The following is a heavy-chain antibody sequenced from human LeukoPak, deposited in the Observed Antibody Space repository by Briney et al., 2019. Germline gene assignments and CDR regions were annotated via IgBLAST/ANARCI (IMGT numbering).Heavy chain of an antibody. J-gene: IGHJ4*02. V-gene: IGHV3-7*01. Sequence: PGGSLRLSCAVSGFTFSRYWMSWVRQAPGKGLEWVANIREDGSDKYYVNSVKGRFTISRDNAKNSLYLQMNSLRAEDTAVYYCARGQDWNHDYWGQGTLVTVSS. D-gene: IGHD1-1*01. CDR2: IREDGSDK. CDR1: GFTFSRYW. CDR3: ARGQDWNHDY.